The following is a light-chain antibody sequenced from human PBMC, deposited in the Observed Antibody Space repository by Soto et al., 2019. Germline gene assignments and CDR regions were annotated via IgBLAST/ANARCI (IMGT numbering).Light chain of an antibody. Sequence: EIVMTQSPVTLSSSGGDRATLSCRASPSGSSNLAWYHHKPRQAPRLLIDDASSAAAGIPDRFGGRGSGTDFTPTSIMLEPEVAAVYYRQYYVRSGTFAQGTMVDI. V-gene: IGKV3-20*01. J-gene: IGKJ1*01. CDR2: DAS. CDR1: PSGSSN. CDR3: QYYVRSGT.